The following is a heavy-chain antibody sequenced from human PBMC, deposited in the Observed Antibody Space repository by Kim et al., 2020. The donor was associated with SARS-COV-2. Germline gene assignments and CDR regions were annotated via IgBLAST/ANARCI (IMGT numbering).Heavy chain of an antibody. CDR1: GFSLSTYG. D-gene: IGHD2-15*01. J-gene: IGHJ6*02. Sequence: GWSLRLSCGASGFSLSTYGMHWVRQAPDRGLEWVAIISHDGNDKYYGDPVKGRFTISRDNSKNTVYLQMSSLRAEDTAVYYCTREPCSGGSCFGMDVWGQGTTVTVSS. CDR2: ISHDGNDK. CDR3: TREPCSGGSCFGMDV. V-gene: IGHV3-30*03.